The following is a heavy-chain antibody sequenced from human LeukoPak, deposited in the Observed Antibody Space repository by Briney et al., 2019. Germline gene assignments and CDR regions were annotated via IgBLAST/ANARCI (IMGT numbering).Heavy chain of an antibody. Sequence: GGSLRLSCAASGFTFDDYGMSWVRQAPGTGLERVSGINWNGGSTGYADSVQGRFTIPRDNAKNSLYLQMNSLRAEDTALYYCARVLPSPRYDSSGPNDYWGQGTLVTVSS. CDR3: ARVLPSPRYDSSGPNDY. CDR1: GFTFDDYG. J-gene: IGHJ4*02. CDR2: INWNGGST. V-gene: IGHV3-20*04. D-gene: IGHD3-22*01.